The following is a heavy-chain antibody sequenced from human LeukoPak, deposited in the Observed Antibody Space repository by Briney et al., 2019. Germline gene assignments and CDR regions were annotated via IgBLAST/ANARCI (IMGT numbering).Heavy chain of an antibody. CDR1: GFTFSSYW. CDR3: ARDRGAYCSGGSCYSRNWFDP. V-gene: IGHV3-74*01. Sequence: GGSLRLSHAASGFTFSSYWMHWVRQAPGNGLVWVSRINSDGSSTSYADSVKGRFTISRDNAKNTLYLQMNSLRAEDTAVYYCARDRGAYCSGGSCYSRNWFDPWGQGTLVTVSS. CDR2: INSDGSST. D-gene: IGHD2-15*01. J-gene: IGHJ5*02.